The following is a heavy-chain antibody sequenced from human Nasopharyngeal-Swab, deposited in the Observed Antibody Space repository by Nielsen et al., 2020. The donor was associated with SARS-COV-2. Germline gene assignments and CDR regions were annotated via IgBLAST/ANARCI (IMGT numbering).Heavy chain of an antibody. D-gene: IGHD3-22*01. CDR1: GFTFSSYD. V-gene: IGHV3-13*01. J-gene: IGHJ2*01. Sequence: GGSLRLSCAASGFTFSSYDMHWVRQATGKGLEWVSAIGTAGDTYYPGSVKGRFTISRENAKNSLYLQMNSLRAGDTAVYYCARSFSYDSSGYYCWYFDLWGRGTLVTVSS. CDR2: IGTAGDT. CDR3: ARSFSYDSSGYYCWYFDL.